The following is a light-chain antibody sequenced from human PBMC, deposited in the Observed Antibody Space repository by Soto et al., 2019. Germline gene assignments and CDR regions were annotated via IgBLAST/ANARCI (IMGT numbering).Light chain of an antibody. J-gene: IGKJ5*01. Sequence: DIQMTQSPPTLPASAGDRVTITGRASQDISRWLACYQQKPGKAPELLIYDVSTLQSGVPSRFSGSGSGTDFAFTISSLQPEDIATYYCQHYDNLPITFGQGTRLEIK. CDR2: DVS. V-gene: IGKV1-5*01. CDR1: QDISRW. CDR3: QHYDNLPIT.